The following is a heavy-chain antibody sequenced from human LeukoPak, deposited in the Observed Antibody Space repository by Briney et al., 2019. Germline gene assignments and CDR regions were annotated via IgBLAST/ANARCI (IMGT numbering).Heavy chain of an antibody. V-gene: IGHV3-30*03. CDR1: GFTFSNAW. D-gene: IGHD2-15*01. Sequence: GGSLRLSCAASGFTFSNAWMSWVRQAPGKGLEWVAFIQYDGSDKYYTNSVKGRFTISRDNAKNSLYLQMNSLRAEDTAVYYCARNVGYCSGGSCSGSSWFDPWGQGTLVTVSS. CDR2: IQYDGSDK. CDR3: ARNVGYCSGGSCSGSSWFDP. J-gene: IGHJ5*02.